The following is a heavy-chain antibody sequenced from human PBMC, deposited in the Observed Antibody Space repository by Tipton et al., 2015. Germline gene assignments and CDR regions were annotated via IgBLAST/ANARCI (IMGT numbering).Heavy chain of an antibody. J-gene: IGHJ4*02. CDR1: GYTFTSFD. D-gene: IGHD4-23*01. V-gene: IGHV1-18*01. Sequence: QLVQSGAEMKKPGASVKVSCKTSGYTFTSFDITWVRQAPGQGLECMGWISPYNGDANYAHNVQGRVTMTTGTSTSTAYMEMRSLRSDDTAVYYCARTQLQGDYDYWGQGTLVTVSS. CDR3: ARTQLQGDYDY. CDR2: ISPYNGDA.